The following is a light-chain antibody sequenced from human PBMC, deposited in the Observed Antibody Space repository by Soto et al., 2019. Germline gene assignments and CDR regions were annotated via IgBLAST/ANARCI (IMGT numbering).Light chain of an antibody. CDR3: QQYEDLPLT. CDR2: DAS. J-gene: IGKJ4*01. V-gene: IGKV1-33*01. Sequence: DIQMTQSPSSLSASVGDRVTITCQASQDISNYLNWYQQKPGKAPKLLIFDASNVETGVPSRFSGSGSGTDFTFTIHSLQPEDAATHYCQQYEDLPLTFGGGTKVDIK. CDR1: QDISNY.